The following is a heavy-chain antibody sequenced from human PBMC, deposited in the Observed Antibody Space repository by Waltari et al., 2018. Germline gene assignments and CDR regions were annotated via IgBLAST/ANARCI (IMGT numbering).Heavy chain of an antibody. D-gene: IGHD2-15*01. Sequence: QLQLQASGPGLVKPSGTLSLICAVSGDSMNYWWSWVRQPPGKGMAWIGQVLGSGRTNYNPSFASRVTISLDTSTHQFALKMTSATAADTALYYCARDRGRGLYLDTWGQGILVTVSP. CDR2: VLGSGRT. CDR3: ARDRGRGLYLDT. CDR1: GDSMNYW. J-gene: IGHJ4*02. V-gene: IGHV4-4*02.